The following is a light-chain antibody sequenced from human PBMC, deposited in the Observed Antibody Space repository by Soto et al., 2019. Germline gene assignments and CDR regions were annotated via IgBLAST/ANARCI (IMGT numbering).Light chain of an antibody. CDR1: QSVSSY. CDR3: QQYNSYRT. V-gene: IGKV1-5*01. Sequence: DIQMTQSPSSLSASLGDRVTITCRASQSVSSYINWYQQKPGKAPNLLIYDASSLESGVPSRFSGSGSGTEFTFTISSLQPDDFATYYCQQYNSYRTFGQGTKVDI. J-gene: IGKJ1*01. CDR2: DAS.